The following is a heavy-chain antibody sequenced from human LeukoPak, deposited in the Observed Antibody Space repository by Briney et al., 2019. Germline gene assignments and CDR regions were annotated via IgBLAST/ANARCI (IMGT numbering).Heavy chain of an antibody. Sequence: SETLSLTCTVSGGSISSSSYYWGWIRQPPGKGLEWIGSIYYSGSTYYNPSLKSRVTISIDTSKNQFSLKLSSVTAADTAVYYCARGRRGLPHTRPGAFDIWGQGTMVTVSS. CDR1: GGSISSSSYY. J-gene: IGHJ3*02. CDR3: ARGRRGLPHTRPGAFDI. V-gene: IGHV4-39*07. CDR2: IYYSGST. D-gene: IGHD5-18*01.